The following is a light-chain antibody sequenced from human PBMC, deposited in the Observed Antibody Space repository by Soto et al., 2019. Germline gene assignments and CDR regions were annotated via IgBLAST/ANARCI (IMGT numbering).Light chain of an antibody. CDR1: SY. CDR2: ELT. J-gene: IGLJ3*02. V-gene: IGLV2-8*01. Sequence: QSALTQPPSASGSPGQSVTISCTATSYVSWYQQHPGKAPRLISYELTKRPSGVPDRFSGSTSGNTASLTVAGLHADDGDDYYCASDAGNIWVFGGGTKLTVL. CDR3: ASDAGNIWV.